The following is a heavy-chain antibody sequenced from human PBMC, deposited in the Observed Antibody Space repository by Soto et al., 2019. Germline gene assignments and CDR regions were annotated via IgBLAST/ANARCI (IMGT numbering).Heavy chain of an antibody. CDR2: ISGSGGST. J-gene: IGHJ3*02. Sequence: PGGSLRLSCAASGFTFSSYAMSWVRQAPGKGLERVSAISGSGGSTYYADSVKGRFTISRDNSKNTLYLQMNSLRAEDTAVYYCAKVWQWLVKGGDAFDIWGQGTIVTVSS. V-gene: IGHV3-23*01. D-gene: IGHD6-19*01. CDR1: GFTFSSYA. CDR3: AKVWQWLVKGGDAFDI.